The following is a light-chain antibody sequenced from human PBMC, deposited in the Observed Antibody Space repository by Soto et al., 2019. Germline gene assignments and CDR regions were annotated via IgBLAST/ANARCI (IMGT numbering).Light chain of an antibody. CDR3: QQYGSSPYT. J-gene: IGKJ2*01. V-gene: IGKV3-20*01. CDR1: QRVSSSY. Sequence: EIVLTQSPGTLSLSPGERATLSCRASQRVSSSYLAWYQQRPGQAPSLLIYGASNRATGIPDRFSGSGSGTDVTLTISRLEPEDIAVYYCQQYGSSPYTFGQGTKLEIK. CDR2: GAS.